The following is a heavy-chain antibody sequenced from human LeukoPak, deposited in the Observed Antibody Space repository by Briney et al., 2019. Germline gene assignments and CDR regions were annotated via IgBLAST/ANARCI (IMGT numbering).Heavy chain of an antibody. Sequence: GGSLRLSCAASGLTFSDYYMSWIRQATGKGLEWVSAIGTAGDTYYPGSVKGRFTISRENAKNSLYLQMNSLRAGDTAVYYCAREGVLWFGEPGAFDIWGQGTMVTVSS. CDR2: IGTAGDT. D-gene: IGHD3-10*01. V-gene: IGHV3-13*01. CDR1: GLTFSDYY. J-gene: IGHJ3*02. CDR3: AREGVLWFGEPGAFDI.